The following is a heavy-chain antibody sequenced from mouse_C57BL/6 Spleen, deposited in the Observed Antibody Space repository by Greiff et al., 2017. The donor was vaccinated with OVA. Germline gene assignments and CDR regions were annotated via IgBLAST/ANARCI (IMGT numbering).Heavy chain of an antibody. J-gene: IGHJ1*03. CDR1: GYTFTDHT. D-gene: IGHD1-1*01. V-gene: IGHV1-78*01. CDR3: ARGNGSPLWYFDV. CDR2: IYPRDGST. Sequence: VQLQESDAELVKPGASVKISCKVSGYTFTDHTIHWMKQRPEQGLEWIGYIYPRDGSTKYNEKFKGKATLTADKSSSTAYMQLNSLTSEDSAVYFCARGNGSPLWYFDVWGTGTTVTVSS.